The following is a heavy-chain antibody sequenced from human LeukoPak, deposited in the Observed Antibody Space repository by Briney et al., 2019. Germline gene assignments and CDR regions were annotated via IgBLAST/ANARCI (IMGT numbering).Heavy chain of an antibody. D-gene: IGHD6-25*01. CDR3: ARVLTAAGLDF. Sequence: SETLSLTCSVSGGSISGSRTWGWVRQAPGKGLEWIGNIHYDGRTAPNPSLRSRVTLSLDTSTNQFSLKMNSVTAADTALYYCARVLTAAGLDFWGQGILVSISS. CDR1: GGSISGSRT. V-gene: IGHV4-39*07. CDR2: IHYDGRT. J-gene: IGHJ4*02.